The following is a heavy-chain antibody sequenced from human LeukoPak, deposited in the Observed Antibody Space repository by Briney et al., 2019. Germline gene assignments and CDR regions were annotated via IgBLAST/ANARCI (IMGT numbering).Heavy chain of an antibody. Sequence: SETLSLTCTVPGGSISSSNYYSSWIRQPAGKGLECLVRIYTSGTTNYNPSLKSRVTISIDTSKNQFSLKLSSVTAADTAVYYCARGLWFGDENPPYFDYWGQGTLVTVSS. D-gene: IGHD3-10*01. CDR1: GGSISSSNYY. CDR3: ARGLWFGDENPPYFDY. V-gene: IGHV4-61*02. CDR2: IYTSGTT. J-gene: IGHJ4*02.